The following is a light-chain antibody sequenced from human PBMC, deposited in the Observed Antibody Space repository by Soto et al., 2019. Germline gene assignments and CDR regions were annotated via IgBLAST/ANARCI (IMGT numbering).Light chain of an antibody. J-gene: IGKJ1*01. CDR2: KAS. V-gene: IGKV1-5*03. Sequence: DIQMTQSPSTLSASVGDRVTITCRASQSISSWLAWYQQKPGKAPKLLIYKASSLESGFPSRCSGRGTGTEFTLPISSRQRDDFVANYCLQFNNYPWPFGQGTRVQIK. CDR3: LQFNNYPWP. CDR1: QSISSW.